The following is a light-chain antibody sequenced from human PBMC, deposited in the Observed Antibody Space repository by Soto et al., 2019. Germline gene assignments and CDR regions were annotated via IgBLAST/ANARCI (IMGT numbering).Light chain of an antibody. CDR3: QQRSNWPLT. CDR2: DAS. J-gene: IGKJ4*01. V-gene: IGKV3-11*01. Sequence: EIVLTQSPATLSLSPGERATLSCRASHIVSSYLAWYQQKPGQAPRLLIYDASNRATGIPARFSGSGSGTDFTLPISSLEPEDFAVYYCQQRSNWPLTFGGGTKVEIK. CDR1: HIVSSY.